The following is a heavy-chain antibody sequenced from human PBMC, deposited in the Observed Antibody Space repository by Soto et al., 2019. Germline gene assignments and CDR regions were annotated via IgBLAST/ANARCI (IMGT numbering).Heavy chain of an antibody. D-gene: IGHD3-3*01. CDR1: GGSISTSDYT. Sequence: SETLSLTCAVSGGSISTSDYTWSWIRQPPGRGLEWIGSVYHYGATHYMPSLKNRLTMSLDKSKNQFSLDLTSVTAADTAVYYCVRERTIFGVAPGGGVDVWGQGTTVTVSS. V-gene: IGHV4-30-2*01. CDR3: VRERTIFGVAPGGGVDV. CDR2: VYHYGAT. J-gene: IGHJ6*02.